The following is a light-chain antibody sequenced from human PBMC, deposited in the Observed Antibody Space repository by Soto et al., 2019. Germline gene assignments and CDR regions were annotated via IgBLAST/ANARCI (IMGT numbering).Light chain of an antibody. Sequence: EIVMTQSPATLSLSPGERAALSCRASQSINSELAWYQQKPGQPPRLLIYGASTRATGVPARFTRSESGSAFTLTISGLQSEDFAVYYCQQGHNRPLTFGQGTRLEI. CDR2: GAS. V-gene: IGKV3-15*01. CDR3: QQGHNRPLT. J-gene: IGKJ2*01. CDR1: QSINSE.